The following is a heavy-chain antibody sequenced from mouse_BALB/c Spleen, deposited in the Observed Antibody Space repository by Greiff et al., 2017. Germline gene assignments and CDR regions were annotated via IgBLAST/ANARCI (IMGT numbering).Heavy chain of an antibody. CDR1: GFTFSDYY. CDR3: ARDEGYYGSISFAY. D-gene: IGHD1-1*01. V-gene: IGHV5-4*02. J-gene: IGHJ3*01. Sequence: EVKLVESGGGLVKPGGSLKLSCAASGFTFSDYYMYWVRQTPDKRLEWVATISDGGSYTYYPDSVKGRFTISRDNAKNNLYLQMSSLKSEDTAMYYCARDEGYYGSISFAYWGQETLVTVSA. CDR2: ISDGGSYT.